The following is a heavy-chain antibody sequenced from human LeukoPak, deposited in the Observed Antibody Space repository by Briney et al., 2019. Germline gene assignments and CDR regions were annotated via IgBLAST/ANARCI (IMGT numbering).Heavy chain of an antibody. CDR1: GGSISGYY. V-gene: IGHV4-59*01. CDR3: ARESPTVTTSFDY. J-gene: IGHJ4*02. Sequence: SETLSLTCTVSGGSISGYYWNWIRQPPGKGLEWIAYIYYSGSTNYNPSLKSRVTISVDTPKNQFSLKLSSVTAADTAVYYCARESPTVTTSFDYWGQGTLVTVSS. D-gene: IGHD4-17*01. CDR2: IYYSGST.